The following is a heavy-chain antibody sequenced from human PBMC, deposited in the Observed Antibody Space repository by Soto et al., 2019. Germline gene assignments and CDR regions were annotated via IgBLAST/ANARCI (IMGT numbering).Heavy chain of an antibody. CDR1: GGTFGSYA. CDR2: IIPIFGTA. V-gene: IGHV1-69*01. CDR3: ARGRSGSYYTPPSY. Sequence: QVQLVQSGAEVKKPGSSVKVSCKASGGTFGSYAISWVRQAPGRGLEWMGGIIPIFGTANYAQKFQGRVTITADESTSTAYMELSSLRSEDTAVYYCARGRSGSYYTPPSYWGQGTLVTVSS. D-gene: IGHD1-26*01. J-gene: IGHJ4*02.